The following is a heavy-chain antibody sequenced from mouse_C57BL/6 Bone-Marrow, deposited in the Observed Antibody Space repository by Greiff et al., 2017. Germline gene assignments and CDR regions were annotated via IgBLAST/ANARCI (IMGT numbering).Heavy chain of an antibody. CDR2: ISDGGSYT. CDR3: ARAAVVPFDY. Sequence: EVHLVESGGGLVKPGGSLKLSCAASGFTFSSYAMSWVRQTPEKRLEWVATISDGGSYTYYPDNVKGRFTISRDNAKNHLYLQMSHLKSEDTAMYYCARAAVVPFDYWGQGTTLTVSS. CDR1: GFTFSSYA. V-gene: IGHV5-4*01. J-gene: IGHJ2*01. D-gene: IGHD1-1*01.